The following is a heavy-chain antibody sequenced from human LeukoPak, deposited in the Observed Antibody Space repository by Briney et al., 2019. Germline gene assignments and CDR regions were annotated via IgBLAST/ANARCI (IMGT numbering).Heavy chain of an antibody. CDR1: GFTFSYYG. V-gene: IGHV3-30*18. Sequence: GSLRLSCAASGFTFSYYGLQWVRQGPGKGLEWVAGISYEGSNKYYADSVKGRFTISRDNSKNTLYLKMNSLRAEDTAVYYCAKQCGGSDWFDAFDIWGQGTMVTVSS. CDR3: AKQCGGSDWFDAFDI. CDR2: ISYEGSNK. J-gene: IGHJ3*02. D-gene: IGHD6-19*01.